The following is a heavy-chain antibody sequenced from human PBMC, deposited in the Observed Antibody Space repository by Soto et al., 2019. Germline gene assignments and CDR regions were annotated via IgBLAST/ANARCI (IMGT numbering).Heavy chain of an antibody. CDR2: SRNKANSYTT. CDR1: GFTFSDHY. V-gene: IGHV3-72*01. Sequence: EVQLVESGGGLVQPGGSLRLSCAVSGFTFSDHYMDWVRQAPGKGLEWVGRSRNKANSYTTEYAASVKGRFTISRDDSGNSLYLQMDSLKTEDTAVYFCIRPMTGTTRGFDYWGQGTLVTVSS. CDR3: IRPMTGTTRGFDY. J-gene: IGHJ4*02. D-gene: IGHD1-1*01.